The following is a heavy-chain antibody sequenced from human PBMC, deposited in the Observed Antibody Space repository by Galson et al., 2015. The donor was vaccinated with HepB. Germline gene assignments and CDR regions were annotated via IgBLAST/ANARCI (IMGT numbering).Heavy chain of an antibody. J-gene: IGHJ3*02. Sequence: SVKVSCKASGGTFSSYAISWVRQAPGQGLEWMGGIIPIFGTANYAQKFQGRVTITADESTSTAYMELSSLRSEDTAVYYCAREHSSGWLHAFDIWGQGTMVTVSS. D-gene: IGHD6-19*01. CDR2: IIPIFGTA. CDR3: AREHSSGWLHAFDI. CDR1: GGTFSSYA. V-gene: IGHV1-69*13.